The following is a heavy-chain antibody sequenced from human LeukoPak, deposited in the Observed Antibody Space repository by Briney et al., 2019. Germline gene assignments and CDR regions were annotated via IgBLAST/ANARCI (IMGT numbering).Heavy chain of an antibody. CDR3: ARAEINDYSRY. Sequence: PSETLSLTCTASGGSISSYYWSWIRQPPGKGLEWIGYIYYSGSTNYNPSLKSRVTLSIDTSKNQLSLKLSAVTAADSALYFCARAEINDYSRYWGQGIPVIVSS. D-gene: IGHD4-11*01. V-gene: IGHV4-59*08. CDR1: GGSISSYY. J-gene: IGHJ4*02. CDR2: IYYSGST.